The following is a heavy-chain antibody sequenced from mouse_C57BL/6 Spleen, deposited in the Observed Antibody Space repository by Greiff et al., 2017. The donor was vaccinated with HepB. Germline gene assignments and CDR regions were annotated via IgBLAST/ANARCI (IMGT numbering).Heavy chain of an antibody. V-gene: IGHV1-85*01. Sequence: QVQLQQSGPELVKPGASVKLSCKASGYTFTSYDINWVQQMPGKGLEWIGWICPRDGSTKYNEKFKGKATLTVDTSYSTAYMELHRLTSEDSAVYFCARGDYYAPWFAYWGQGTLVTVSA. CDR2: ICPRDGST. D-gene: IGHD1-1*01. CDR1: GYTFTSYD. J-gene: IGHJ3*01. CDR3: ARGDYYAPWFAY.